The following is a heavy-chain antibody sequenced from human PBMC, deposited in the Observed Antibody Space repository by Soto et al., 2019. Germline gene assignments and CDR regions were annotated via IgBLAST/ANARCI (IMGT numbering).Heavy chain of an antibody. CDR2: INYSGST. CDR1: GDSISSYY. Sequence: SETLSLTCTVSGDSISSYYWSWIRQPPGKGPEWIGYINYSGSTNYNPSLKSRVTISVDTSKNQFSLKLSSVTAADTAVYFCAREGCSGGFCNGAFDIWGQGTMVTVSS. J-gene: IGHJ3*02. V-gene: IGHV4-59*12. D-gene: IGHD2-15*01. CDR3: AREGCSGGFCNGAFDI.